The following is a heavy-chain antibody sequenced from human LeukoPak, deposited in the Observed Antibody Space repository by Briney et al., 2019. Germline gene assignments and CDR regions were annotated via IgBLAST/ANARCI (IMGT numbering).Heavy chain of an antibody. J-gene: IGHJ4*02. V-gene: IGHV1-69*10. Sequence: SVKLSCKASGGTFSSYAMSWVRQAPGQGLEWMGWIIPIFDIANYAQKFQGRVTITADKSTSKAYMVLSSLRSEDTAVYYCAYYDSSGYHFDYWGQGTLVTVSS. D-gene: IGHD3-22*01. CDR3: AYYDSSGYHFDY. CDR1: GGTFSSYA. CDR2: IIPIFDIA.